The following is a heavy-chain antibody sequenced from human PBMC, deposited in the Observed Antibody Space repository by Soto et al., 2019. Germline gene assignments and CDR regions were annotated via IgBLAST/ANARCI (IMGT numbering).Heavy chain of an antibody. V-gene: IGHV3-11*01. J-gene: IGHJ4*02. Sequence: QVHLVASGGGLVKPGGSLRHSCVASGITLSDNYMTWIRQAPGKGLEWLSYISNSDYTTYYADSVKGRFTISRDNAKNPLYLHLNGLRVEDTAVYYCASGKWSFDYWGQGILVTVSS. CDR3: ASGKWSFDY. CDR1: GITLSDNY. D-gene: IGHD2-8*01. CDR2: ISNSDYTT.